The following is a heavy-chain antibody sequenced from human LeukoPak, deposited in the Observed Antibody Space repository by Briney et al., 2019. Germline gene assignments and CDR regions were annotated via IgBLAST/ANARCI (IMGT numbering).Heavy chain of an antibody. Sequence: GGSLRLSCAASGFTFSSYAMTWVRQAPGKGLEWVSAISGSGGSTYYADSVKGRFTISRDNSKNTLYLQMNSLRAEDTAVYYCAKAHSIVGATHDHDAFDIWGQGTMVTVSS. CDR1: GFTFSSYA. D-gene: IGHD1-26*01. CDR2: ISGSGGST. J-gene: IGHJ3*02. V-gene: IGHV3-23*01. CDR3: AKAHSIVGATHDHDAFDI.